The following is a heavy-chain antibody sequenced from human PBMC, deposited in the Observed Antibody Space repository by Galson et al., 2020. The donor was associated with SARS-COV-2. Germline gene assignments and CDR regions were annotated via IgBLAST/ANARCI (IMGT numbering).Heavy chain of an antibody. D-gene: IGHD3-10*01. V-gene: IGHV4-39*01. CDR2: IYYSGST. Sequence: SETLSLTCTVSGGSISSSSYYWGWIRQPPGKGLEWIGSIYYSGSTYYNPSLKSRVTISVDTSKNQFSLKLSSVTAADTAVYYCARHGAPSTRFGHRRYNWFDPWGQGTLVTVSS. CDR1: GGSISSSSYY. J-gene: IGHJ5*02. CDR3: ARHGAPSTRFGHRRYNWFDP.